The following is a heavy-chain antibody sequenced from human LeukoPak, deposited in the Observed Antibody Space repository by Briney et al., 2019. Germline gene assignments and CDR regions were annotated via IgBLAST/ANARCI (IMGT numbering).Heavy chain of an antibody. CDR3: ARGSDSKSTYFAY. Sequence: GGSLRLSCAASGFTFSSYAMSWVRQAPGKGLEWVSLISGSGGTAYYTDSVKGRFTVSRDNSKNTLYLQMDSLRAEDTAVYYCARGSDSKSTYFAYWGQGTLVTVSS. D-gene: IGHD2-21*01. V-gene: IGHV3-23*01. CDR1: GFTFSSYA. CDR2: ISGSGGTA. J-gene: IGHJ4*02.